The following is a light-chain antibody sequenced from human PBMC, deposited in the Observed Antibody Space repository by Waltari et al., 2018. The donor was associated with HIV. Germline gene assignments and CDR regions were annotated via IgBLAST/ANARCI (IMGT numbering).Light chain of an antibody. CDR3: GTWDSSLTAGL. J-gene: IGLJ2*01. V-gene: IGLV1-51*01. CDR2: DNN. Sequence: QSVLTQPPSVSAAPGQKVTISCSGSSSNIATSYVSWYQQLPGTAPKLLIYDNNKRPSGIPDRFSGSKSGTSATLGITGLQTGDEADYYCGTWDSSLTAGLFGGGTKLTVL. CDR1: SSNIATSY.